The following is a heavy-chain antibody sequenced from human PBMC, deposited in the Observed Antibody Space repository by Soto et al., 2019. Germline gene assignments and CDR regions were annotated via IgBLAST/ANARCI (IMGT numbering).Heavy chain of an antibody. V-gene: IGHV3-30*18. CDR2: ISYDGGNK. D-gene: IGHD2-2*01. CDR3: AKDRGDCSSTSCYSYGMDV. Sequence: GGSLRLSCAASGFTFSSYGMHWVRQAPGKGLEWVAVISYDGGNKYYADSVKGRFTISRYNSKNTLYLQMNSLRAEDTAVYYCAKDRGDCSSTSCYSYGMDVWGQGTTVTVSS. CDR1: GFTFSSYG. J-gene: IGHJ6*02.